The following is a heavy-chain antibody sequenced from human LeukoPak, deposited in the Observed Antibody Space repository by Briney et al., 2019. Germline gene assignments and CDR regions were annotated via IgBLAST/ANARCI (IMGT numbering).Heavy chain of an antibody. CDR2: TKQDESET. V-gene: IGHV3-7*01. Sequence: GRSLSPACAAAAPIFSSYRTSSVRPSPRERRECVATTKQDESETYYVGSVKGRFTISRDNAKNSLFLQMDSGSAEDTAVYYCARVFAYDFWSGYYIDYWGRGPLVSGS. CDR3: ARVFAYDFWSGYYIDY. J-gene: IGHJ4*02. D-gene: IGHD3-3*01. CDR1: APIFSSYR.